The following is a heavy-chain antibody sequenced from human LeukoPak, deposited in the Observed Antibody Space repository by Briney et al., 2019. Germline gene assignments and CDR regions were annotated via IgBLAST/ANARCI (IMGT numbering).Heavy chain of an antibody. V-gene: IGHV4-4*09. CDR3: ARRVGPGLAFDI. J-gene: IGHJ3*02. D-gene: IGHD1-26*01. Sequence: SETLTLTCTVSGGSMSSYYWNWIRQPPGKGLEWIGYVYTSGSTNYNPSLKSRVTISVDTSKNQFSLKLSSVTAADTAVYYCARRVGPGLAFDIWGQGTMVTVSS. CDR2: VYTSGST. CDR1: GGSMSSYY.